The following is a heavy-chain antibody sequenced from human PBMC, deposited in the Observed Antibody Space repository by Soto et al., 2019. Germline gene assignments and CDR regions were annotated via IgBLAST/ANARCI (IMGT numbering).Heavy chain of an antibody. CDR1: GGTFSSYP. D-gene: IGHD2-2*01. CDR2: IIPIFGTA. J-gene: IGHJ6*02. V-gene: IGHV1-69*13. CDR3: ARQIVVVPAANGGYYYGMDV. Sequence: ASVNVSCKSSGGTFSSYPMSWVRQAPGQGLGWMGGIIPIFGTANYAQKFQGRVTITADESTSTAYMELSSLRSEDTAVYYCARQIVVVPAANGGYYYGMDVWGQGTTVTVSS.